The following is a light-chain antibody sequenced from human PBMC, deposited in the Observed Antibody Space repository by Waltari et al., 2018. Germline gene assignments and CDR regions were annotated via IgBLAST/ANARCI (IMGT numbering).Light chain of an antibody. CDR3: QTWGPGIDVV. CDR1: RGHSGYD. V-gene: IGLV4-69*01. CDR2: VNNDGSH. Sequence: QLVLTQSPSASASLGASVKITCTLSRGHSGYDIAWHQQLPGKGPRYLMKVNNDGSHDKGDGIPDRFSGSSSGPERGLTISSLQSEDEADYYCQTWGPGIDVVFGGGTKLTVL. J-gene: IGLJ2*01.